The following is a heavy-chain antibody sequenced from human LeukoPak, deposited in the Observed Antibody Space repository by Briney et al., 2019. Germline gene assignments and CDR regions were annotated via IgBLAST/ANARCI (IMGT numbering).Heavy chain of an antibody. Sequence: GGSLRLSCAASGFTFSSYSMSWVRAAPGKGLEWVSSISSSSSYIYYADSVKGRFTISRDNAKNSLYLQMNSLRAEDAAVYYCARDYCSGSYFPGGDAFDIWGQGTMVTVSS. CDR3: ARDYCSGSYFPGGDAFDI. J-gene: IGHJ3*02. CDR2: ISSSSSYI. V-gene: IGHV3-21*01. CDR1: GFTFSSYS. D-gene: IGHD3-10*01.